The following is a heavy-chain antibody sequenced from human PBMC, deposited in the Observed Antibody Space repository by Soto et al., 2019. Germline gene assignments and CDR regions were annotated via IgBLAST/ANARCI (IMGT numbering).Heavy chain of an antibody. CDR3: AKVGAARRHAFDI. V-gene: IGHV3-21*04. CDR1: GFTFSSYS. Sequence: GGSLRLSCAASGFTFSSYSMNWVRQAPGKGLEWVSSISSSSSYIYYADSVKGRFTISRDNAKNSLYLQMNSLRAEDTAVYYCAKVGAARRHAFDIWGQGTMVTVSS. D-gene: IGHD6-6*01. J-gene: IGHJ3*02. CDR2: ISSSSSYI.